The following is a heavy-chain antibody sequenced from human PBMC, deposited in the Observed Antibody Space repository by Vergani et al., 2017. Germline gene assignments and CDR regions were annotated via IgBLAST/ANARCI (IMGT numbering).Heavy chain of an antibody. Sequence: DVQLVESGGGLVQPGRSLRLSCAASGFTFDDYAMHWVRQAPGKGREWVSGISWNSGSVGYADSVKGRFTISRDNAKNSRYLQMNSLRVEDTALYYCGREAAVAGYRTGAKDYWGQGTLVTVSS. CDR3: GREAAVAGYRTGAKDY. CDR2: ISWNSGSV. V-gene: IGHV3-9*01. CDR1: GFTFDDYA. D-gene: IGHD6-19*01. J-gene: IGHJ4*02.